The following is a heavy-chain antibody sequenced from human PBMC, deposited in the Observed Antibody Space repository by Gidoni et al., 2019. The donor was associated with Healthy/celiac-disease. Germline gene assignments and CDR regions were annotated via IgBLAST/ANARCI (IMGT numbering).Heavy chain of an antibody. D-gene: IGHD1-26*01. CDR2: INPNSGGT. J-gene: IGHJ4*02. V-gene: IGHV1-2*04. Sequence: QVQLVQSGAEVKKPGASVKVSRKASGYTFPGYYMHWVRQAPGQGLEWMGWINPNSGGTNYAQKFQGWVTMTRDTSISTAYMELSRLRSDDTAVYYCARESVVGATRGLDYWGQGTLVTVSS. CDR3: ARESVVGATRGLDY. CDR1: GYTFPGYY.